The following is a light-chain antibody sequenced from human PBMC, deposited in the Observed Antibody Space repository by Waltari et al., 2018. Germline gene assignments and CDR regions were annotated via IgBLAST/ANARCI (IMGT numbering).Light chain of an antibody. CDR3: QQCNNSPPT. Sequence: EIVLTQSPATLSLSPGEGATLSCRASQSVSSQLVWYQQKRGQAPRLLIYDASNRATGIPPRFIGSGSGTDFTLTISSLEPEDFAVYYCQQCNNSPPTFGQGTKVEIK. CDR2: DAS. V-gene: IGKV3-11*01. J-gene: IGKJ1*01. CDR1: QSVSSQ.